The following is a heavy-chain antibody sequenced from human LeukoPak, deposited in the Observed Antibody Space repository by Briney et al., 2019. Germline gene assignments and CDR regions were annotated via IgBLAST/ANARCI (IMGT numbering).Heavy chain of an antibody. Sequence: PGRSLRLSCAASGFTFDDYAMHWVRQAPGKGLEWVSGISWNRGSIGYADSVKGRFTISRDNAKNSLYLQMNSLRAEDMALYYCARGAPIDYWGQGTLVTVSS. CDR2: ISWNRGSI. J-gene: IGHJ4*02. V-gene: IGHV3-9*03. D-gene: IGHD3-10*01. CDR1: GFTFDDYA. CDR3: ARGAPIDY.